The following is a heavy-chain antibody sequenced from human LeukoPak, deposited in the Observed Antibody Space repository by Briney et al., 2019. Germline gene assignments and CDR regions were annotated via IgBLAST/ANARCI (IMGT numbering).Heavy chain of an antibody. CDR2: INAGNGKT. Sequence: ASVKVSCKASGYTFISSAIHWVRQAPGQRLEWMGWINAGNGKTKYSQQFQGRVTISRDTSASTAYMELTSLRSEDTAVYYCARDGRDTDYSDFWGQGTLVTVSS. CDR1: GYTFISSA. D-gene: IGHD1-26*01. CDR3: ARDGRDTDYSDF. J-gene: IGHJ4*02. V-gene: IGHV1-3*01.